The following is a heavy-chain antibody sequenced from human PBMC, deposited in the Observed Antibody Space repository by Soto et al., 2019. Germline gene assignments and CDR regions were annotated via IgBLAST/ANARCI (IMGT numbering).Heavy chain of an antibody. J-gene: IGHJ6*02. D-gene: IGHD5-12*01. CDR1: GFSVKTSGVG. V-gene: IGHV2-5*01. Sequence: QITLKESGPTLVKPTQTLTLTCTCSGFSVKTSGVGVGWIRQPPGKTLESLALIYWNDFKRYTPSLESRLTITNDTAKIQVVLTVTNVDPADTATYYCAHSRGDNGYEGPPLYEMDVWGQGTTVTVSS. CDR3: AHSRGDNGYEGPPLYEMDV. CDR2: IYWNDFK.